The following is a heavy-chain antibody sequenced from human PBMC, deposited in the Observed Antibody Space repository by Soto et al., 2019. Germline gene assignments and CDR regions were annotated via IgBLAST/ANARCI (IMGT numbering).Heavy chain of an antibody. Sequence: QVHLVQSGAEMKKPGSSVKVSCTASGGTFGTYIISWVRQGPGQGLEWMGGIIPIFGTTTYAQKFQGRVTITADESSGTAYMDLSSLRSGDTALYYCTVRSMGDVDSWGQGTLVAVSS. CDR3: TVRSMGDVDS. CDR1: GGTFGTYI. J-gene: IGHJ4*02. V-gene: IGHV1-69*01. CDR2: IIPIFGTT. D-gene: IGHD1-26*01.